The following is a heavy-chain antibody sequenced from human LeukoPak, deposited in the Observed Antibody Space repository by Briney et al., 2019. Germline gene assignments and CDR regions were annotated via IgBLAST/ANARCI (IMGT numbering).Heavy chain of an antibody. CDR1: GFNFDNAW. D-gene: IGHD2/OR15-2a*01. V-gene: IGHV3-15*07. J-gene: IGHJ5*02. CDR2: IKSKIDGGAI. CDR3: TTDTFYMKGHDP. Sequence: GGSLRLSCAASGFNFDNAWMYWVRQAPGKGLEWVGRIKSKIDGGAIDYATPVKGRFTMSRDDSKKTLYLQMNSLKTEDTARYYCTTDTFYMKGHDPWGQGTLVIVSS.